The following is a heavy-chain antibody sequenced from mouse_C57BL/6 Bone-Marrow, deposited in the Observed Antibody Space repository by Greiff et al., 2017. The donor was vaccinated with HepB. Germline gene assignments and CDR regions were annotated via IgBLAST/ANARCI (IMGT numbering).Heavy chain of an antibody. CDR1: GYTFTSYW. CDR2: IDPNSGGT. CDR3: AREIGGLRRGAFAY. Sequence: QLQQSGAELVKPGASVKLSCKASGYTFTSYWMHWVKQRPGRGLEWIGRIDPNSGGTKYNEKFKSKATLTVDKPSSTAYMQLSSLTSEDSAVYYCAREIGGLRRGAFAYWGQGTLVTVSA. D-gene: IGHD2-4*01. J-gene: IGHJ3*01. V-gene: IGHV1-72*01.